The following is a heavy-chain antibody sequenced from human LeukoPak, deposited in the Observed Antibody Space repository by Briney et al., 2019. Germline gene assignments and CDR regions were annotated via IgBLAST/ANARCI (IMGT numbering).Heavy chain of an antibody. CDR2: IYPGDYDT. Sequence: GESLEISCKGSGYRFTSYWIGWVRQVPGKGLEGMGIIYPGDYDTRYSPSFQGQVTISADKSISTAYLQWSSLKASDTAMYYCARASDDSSGYFGYWGQGTLVTVSS. D-gene: IGHD3-22*01. CDR1: GYRFTSYW. V-gene: IGHV5-51*01. CDR3: ARASDDSSGYFGY. J-gene: IGHJ4*02.